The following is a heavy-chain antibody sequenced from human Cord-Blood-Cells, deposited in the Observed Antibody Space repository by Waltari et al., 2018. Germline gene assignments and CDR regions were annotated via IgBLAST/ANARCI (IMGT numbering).Heavy chain of an antibody. CDR2: IRYDGSNK. J-gene: IGHJ6*02. V-gene: IGHV3-30*02. CDR1: GFHFSRYG. Sequence: QVQLVESGGGVVQPGGSLRLSCAASGFHFSRYGMPWARQAPGKGLEWVAFIRYDGSNKYYADSVKGRFTISRDNSKNTLYLQMNSLRAEDTAVYYCAKELSHNYYYYYYGMDVWGQGTTVTVSS. CDR3: AKELSHNYYYYYYGMDV. D-gene: IGHD1-1*01.